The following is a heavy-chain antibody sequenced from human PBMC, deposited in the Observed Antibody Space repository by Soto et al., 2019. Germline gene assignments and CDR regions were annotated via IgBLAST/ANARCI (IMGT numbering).Heavy chain of an antibody. Sequence: PSETLSLTCTVSGGSIGTYYWTWIRQPPGKGLEWIGHIYYTGSTNYNASLKSRVTISVDTSKNHFSLKLTSVTAADTAVYYCARDDYSNYLGYWGQGTLVTVSS. CDR2: IYYTGST. J-gene: IGHJ4*02. V-gene: IGHV4-59*01. D-gene: IGHD4-4*01. CDR1: GGSIGTYY. CDR3: ARDDYSNYLGY.